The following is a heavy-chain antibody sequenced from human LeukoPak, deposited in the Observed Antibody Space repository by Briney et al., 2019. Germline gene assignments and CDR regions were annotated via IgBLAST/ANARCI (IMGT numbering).Heavy chain of an antibody. J-gene: IGHJ4*02. CDR1: GFTFSNYA. CDR3: AKANYSSDWDY. V-gene: IGHV3-23*01. Sequence: GGSLRLSCAASGFTFSNYAMSWVRQVPGKGLEWVSSISGSSGYTYYADSVKGRLTISRDKSKNTLYLQMNSLRAEDTALYYCAKANYSSDWDYWGQGTLVTVSS. D-gene: IGHD6-19*01. CDR2: ISGSSGYT.